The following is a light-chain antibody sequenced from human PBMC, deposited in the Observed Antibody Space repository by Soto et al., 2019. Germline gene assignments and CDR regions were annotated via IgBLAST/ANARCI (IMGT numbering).Light chain of an antibody. CDR1: QSIRNY. CDR2: AAS. J-gene: IGKJ2*01. CDR3: QQSYSGPYT. V-gene: IGKV1-39*01. Sequence: DIQMTQSPSSLSASVGDRVTITCRASQSIRNYLNWYQQKPGKAPKLLIYAASSLQSGVPSRFSGSGSGTEFTLTLRSLQPEDFVTDHCQQSYSGPYTFGQGTTLETK.